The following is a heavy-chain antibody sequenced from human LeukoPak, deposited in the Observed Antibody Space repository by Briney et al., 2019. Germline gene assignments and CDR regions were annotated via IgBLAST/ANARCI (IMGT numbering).Heavy chain of an antibody. D-gene: IGHD3-9*01. CDR1: GGTFSSYA. J-gene: IGHJ4*02. Sequence: ASVKVSCKASGGTFSSYAISWVRQAPGQGLEWMGGIIPIFGTANYAQKFQGRVTITADESTSTAYMELSSLRSEDTAVYYCARGLYDILTGHENSFDYWGQGTLVTVSS. V-gene: IGHV1-69*13. CDR2: IIPIFGTA. CDR3: ARGLYDILTGHENSFDY.